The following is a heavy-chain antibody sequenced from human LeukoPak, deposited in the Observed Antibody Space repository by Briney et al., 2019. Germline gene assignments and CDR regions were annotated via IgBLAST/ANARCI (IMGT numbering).Heavy chain of an antibody. J-gene: IGHJ4*02. CDR1: GFTFSSYE. Sequence: GGSLRLSCAASGFTFSSYEMNWVRQAPGKGLEWVSYISSSGSTIYYADSVKGRLTISRDNAKNSLYLQMNSLRAEDTAVYYCARVWSYSPDYWGQGTLVTVSS. CDR2: ISSSGSTI. V-gene: IGHV3-48*03. D-gene: IGHD3-3*01. CDR3: ARVWSYSPDY.